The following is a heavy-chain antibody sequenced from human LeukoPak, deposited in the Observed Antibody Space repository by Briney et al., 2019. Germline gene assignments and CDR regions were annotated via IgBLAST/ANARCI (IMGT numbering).Heavy chain of an antibody. V-gene: IGHV3-21*01. D-gene: IGHD5-12*01. CDR3: TREVPHGYSGYDSRDY. Sequence: GGSLRLSCAASGFTFSTYNMNWVRQAPGKGLEWVSSISSSSSHTYYVDSVKGRFTISRDNAMNSLYLQMNSLRAEDTAVYYCTREVPHGYSGYDSRDYWGQGTLVTVSS. CDR2: ISSSSSHT. CDR1: GFTFSTYN. J-gene: IGHJ4*02.